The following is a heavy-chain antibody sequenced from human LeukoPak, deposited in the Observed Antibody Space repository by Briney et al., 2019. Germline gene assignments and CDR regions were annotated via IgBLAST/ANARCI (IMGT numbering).Heavy chain of an antibody. J-gene: IGHJ3*02. CDR3: ARLLTAYESSGFYLDAFDI. V-gene: IGHV4-4*09. CDR2: IYTSGSN. Sequence: SETLSLTCTVSGDSISGYNWSWVRQPPGQGLEWIGYIYTSGSNNYNPPIKSRVTISVDTSKNQFSLKLNSVAAADTAVYYCARLLTAYESSGFYLDAFDIWGQGTMVTVSS. D-gene: IGHD3-22*01. CDR1: GDSISGYN.